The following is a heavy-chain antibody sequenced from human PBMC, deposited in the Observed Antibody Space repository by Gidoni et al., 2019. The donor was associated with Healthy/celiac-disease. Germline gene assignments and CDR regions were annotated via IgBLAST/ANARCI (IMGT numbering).Heavy chain of an antibody. V-gene: IGHV1-2*04. Sequence: QVQLVQSGAEGKTPGASVKVSCKASGYPFTGYYMHWVRQAPGQGLEWMGWINPNSGGTNYAQKFQGWVTMTRDTSISTAYMELSRLRSDDTAVYYCARGGSGWYVSFVDYWGQGTLVTVSS. CDR1: GYPFTGYY. CDR3: ARGGSGWYVSFVDY. CDR2: INPNSGGT. D-gene: IGHD6-19*01. J-gene: IGHJ4*02.